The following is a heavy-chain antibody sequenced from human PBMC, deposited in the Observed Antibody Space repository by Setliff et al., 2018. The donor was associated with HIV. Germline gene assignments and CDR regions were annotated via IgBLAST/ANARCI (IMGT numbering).Heavy chain of an antibody. D-gene: IGHD1-20*01. Sequence: SETLSLTCAVSGYSISSGYYWGQIRQPPGKGLEWIGSMYHSGSTYYNPSLKSRVTISVDTSKNQSSLKLSSVTAADTAVYYCARLNNGAHYFHFDYWGQGTLVTVSS. CDR1: GYSISSGYY. CDR2: MYHSGST. J-gene: IGHJ4*02. CDR3: ARLNNGAHYFHFDY. V-gene: IGHV4-38-2*01.